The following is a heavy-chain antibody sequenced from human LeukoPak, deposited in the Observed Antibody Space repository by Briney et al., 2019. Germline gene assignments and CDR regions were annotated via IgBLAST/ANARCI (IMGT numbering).Heavy chain of an antibody. J-gene: IGHJ4*02. CDR3: ARGGRSYYYISGFDY. Sequence: GTSLRLSCAASGFTFSIYGMHWVRQAPGKGLEWVGRIRNKVNSYATEYAASVKGRFIISRDDSRNSLYLQMNSLKTEDTAVYYCARGGRSYYYISGFDYWGQGTLVTVSS. D-gene: IGHD3-9*01. V-gene: IGHV3-72*01. CDR2: IRNKVNSYAT. CDR1: GFTFSIYG.